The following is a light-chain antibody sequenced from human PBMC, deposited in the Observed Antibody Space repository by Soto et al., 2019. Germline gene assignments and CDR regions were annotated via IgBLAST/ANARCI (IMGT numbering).Light chain of an antibody. V-gene: IGKV1-9*01. CDR1: QGISSY. CDR2: AAA. CDR3: QQLYGYPLT. Sequence: DIQLTQSPTFLSASVGDRVTITCRASQGISSYLAWYQQKPGKVPKLLMYAAATLQSGVPSRFSGSGSGTEFTLTISSLQPEDFATYHCQQLYGYPLTFGGGTKVEIK. J-gene: IGKJ4*01.